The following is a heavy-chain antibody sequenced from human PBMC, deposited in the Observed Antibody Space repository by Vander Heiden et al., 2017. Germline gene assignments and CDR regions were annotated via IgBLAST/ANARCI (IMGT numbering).Heavy chain of an antibody. Sequence: VQLLEYGGGLVQPGGSQRHSCAVSGLTFRTYDMAWVRQAPGKGLEWVSGISGSGRSTYYADSVKGRFTIYRDNSKNTLYLQMTSRRAEETAVYYCAKESNGYYIFDHWGQGTLVTVSS. CDR1: GLTFRTYD. D-gene: IGHD3-22*01. V-gene: IGHV3-23*01. J-gene: IGHJ4*02. CDR2: ISGSGRST. CDR3: AKESNGYYIFDH.